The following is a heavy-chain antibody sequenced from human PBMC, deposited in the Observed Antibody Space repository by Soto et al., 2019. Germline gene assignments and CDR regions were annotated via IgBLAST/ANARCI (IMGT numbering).Heavy chain of an antibody. CDR3: ARGSRDTAMVKGVLNLIDY. J-gene: IGHJ4*02. CDR1: GFTFNSYA. Sequence: GGSLRLSCAASGFTFNSYARHWVRQAPGKGLEWVAAISYDAFNEYYADSVKGRFIISRDKSKNTLFLQMNSLRAEDTAVYYCARGSRDTAMVKGVLNLIDYWGQGTLVTVSS. D-gene: IGHD5-18*01. CDR2: ISYDAFNE. V-gene: IGHV3-30-3*01.